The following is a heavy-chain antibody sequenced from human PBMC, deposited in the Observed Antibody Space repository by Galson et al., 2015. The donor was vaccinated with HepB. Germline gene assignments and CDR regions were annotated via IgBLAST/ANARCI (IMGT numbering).Heavy chain of an antibody. J-gene: IGHJ4*02. Sequence: SLRLSCAASGFTFSSYAMNWVRQAPGKGLEWVSTISPSGGSTYHADSVKGRSTISRDNSKNTLYLQMNSLRAEDTAIYYCAKVGRFGDRVPKYYFDYWGQGTLVTVSS. V-gene: IGHV3-23*01. CDR2: ISPSGGST. D-gene: IGHD3-10*01. CDR3: AKVGRFGDRVPKYYFDY. CDR1: GFTFSSYA.